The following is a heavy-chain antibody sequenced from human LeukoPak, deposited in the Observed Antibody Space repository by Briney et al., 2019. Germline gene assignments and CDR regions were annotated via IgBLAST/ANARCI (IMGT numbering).Heavy chain of an antibody. V-gene: IGHV4-30-2*01. CDR3: ARAGLDYDILTGYLRGLSLDY. J-gene: IGHJ4*02. Sequence: SETLSLTCAVSGGSISSGGYSWSWIRQPPGKGLEWIGYIYHSGSTYYNPSLKSRVTISVDRSKNQFSLKLSSVTAADTAVYYCARAGLDYDILTGYLRGLSLDYWGQGTLVTVSS. D-gene: IGHD3-9*01. CDR2: IYHSGST. CDR1: GGSISSGGYS.